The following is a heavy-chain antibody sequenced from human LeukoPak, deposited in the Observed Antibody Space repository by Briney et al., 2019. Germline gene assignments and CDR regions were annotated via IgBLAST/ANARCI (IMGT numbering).Heavy chain of an antibody. CDR3: ARVRHGGDCFDY. CDR1: GFTFSSYA. J-gene: IGHJ4*02. D-gene: IGHD2-21*01. Sequence: GGSLRLSCAASGFTFSSYAMHWVRQAPGKGLEDVSAIVGDGGTTYYVDSVKGRFTISRDNSKNTLYLQMDSLRAEDMAVYYCARVRHGGDCFDYWGQGTLVTV. V-gene: IGHV3-64*02. CDR2: IVGDGGTT.